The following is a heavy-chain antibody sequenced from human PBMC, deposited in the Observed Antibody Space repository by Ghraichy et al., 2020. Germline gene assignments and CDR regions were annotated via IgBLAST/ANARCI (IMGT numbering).Heavy chain of an antibody. D-gene: IGHD1-20*01. V-gene: IGHV4-34*01. Sequence: SATLSLTCAVYGGSFSGYYWSWIRQPPGKGLEWIGEINHSGSTNYNPSLKSRVTISVDTSKNQFSLKLSSVTAADTAVYYCARHKGDSYNWLDDYYYYYGMDVWGQGTTVTVSS. CDR2: INHSGST. CDR1: GGSFSGYY. J-gene: IGHJ6*02. CDR3: ARHKGDSYNWLDDYYYYYGMDV.